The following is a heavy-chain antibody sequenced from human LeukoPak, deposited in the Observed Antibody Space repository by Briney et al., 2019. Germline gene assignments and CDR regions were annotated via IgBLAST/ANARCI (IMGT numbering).Heavy chain of an antibody. CDR1: GDSISSGDYY. D-gene: IGHD3-22*01. CDR3: ARGPYYFDSSGAFDI. V-gene: IGHV4-61*02. Sequence: SEILSLTCTVSGDSISSGDYYWSWIRQPAGKGLEWIGRIYTSGSTNYNPSLKSRVTISVDTSKNQFSLKLSSVTAADTAVYYCARGPYYFDSSGAFDIWGQGTMVTVSS. CDR2: IYTSGST. J-gene: IGHJ3*02.